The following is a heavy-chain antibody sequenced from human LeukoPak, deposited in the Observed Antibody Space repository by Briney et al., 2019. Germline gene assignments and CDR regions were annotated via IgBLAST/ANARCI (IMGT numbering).Heavy chain of an antibody. V-gene: IGHV1-69*05. D-gene: IGHD2-2*01. Sequence: GASVKVSCKASGGTFSSYAISWVRQAPGQGLEWMGGIIPIFTTANYAQKFQGRVTVTRDTSITTAYMELSSLRSDDTAVYYCARDVGEYCSSTNCYASHYWGQGTLVTVSS. CDR2: IIPIFTTA. J-gene: IGHJ4*02. CDR3: ARDVGEYCSSTNCYASHY. CDR1: GGTFSSYA.